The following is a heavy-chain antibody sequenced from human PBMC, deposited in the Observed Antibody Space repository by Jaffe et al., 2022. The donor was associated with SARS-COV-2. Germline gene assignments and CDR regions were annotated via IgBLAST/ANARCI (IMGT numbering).Heavy chain of an antibody. CDR3: ATNTYPTGDVLRRGMDV. CDR2: ISYDGSNT. Sequence: QVQLVESGGGVVQPGRSLRLSCAASGFTFSRSAMHWVRQAPGKGPEWVAVISYDGSNTVYVDPVKGRFTISRDNPKNTLYLQMNSLTATDTAVYYCATNTYPTGDVLRRGMDVWGQGTTVIVSS. J-gene: IGHJ6*02. CDR1: GFTFSRSA. D-gene: IGHD3-10*02. V-gene: IGHV3-30*03.